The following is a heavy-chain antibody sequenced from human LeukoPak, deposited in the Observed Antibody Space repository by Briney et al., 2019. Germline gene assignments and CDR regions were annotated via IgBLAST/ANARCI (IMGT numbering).Heavy chain of an antibody. CDR3: AGGYYGSGSSYFDY. D-gene: IGHD3-10*01. J-gene: IGHJ4*02. V-gene: IGHV4-59*01. CDR2: IYYSGST. Sequence: SETLSLTCTVSGGSISSYYWSWIRQPPGKGLEWIGYIYYSGSTNYNPSLKSRVTISVDTSKNQFSLKLSSVTAADTAVYYCAGGYYGSGSSYFDYWGQGTLVTVSS. CDR1: GGSISSYY.